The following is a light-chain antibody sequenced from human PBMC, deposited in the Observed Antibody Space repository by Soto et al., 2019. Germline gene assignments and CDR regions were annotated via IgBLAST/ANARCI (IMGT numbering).Light chain of an antibody. Sequence: SYELTQPPSVSVAPGKTARITRGGNNIGSKSVHWYQQKPRQAPVLVIYYDSDRPSGIPERFSGSNSGNTATLTISRVEAGDEADYYCQVWDSSSDHVVFGGGTKLTVL. CDR1: NIGSKS. CDR3: QVWDSSSDHVV. V-gene: IGLV3-21*04. CDR2: YDS. J-gene: IGLJ2*01.